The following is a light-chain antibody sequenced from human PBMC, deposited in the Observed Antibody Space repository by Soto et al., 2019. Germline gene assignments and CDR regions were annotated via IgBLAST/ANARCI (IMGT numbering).Light chain of an antibody. CDR1: QSISNY. CDR3: QQSYSSPPT. V-gene: IGKV1-39*01. Sequence: DIQMIQSPSSLSASVGDRVTITCRASQSISNYLNWYQHKPGKAPNLLIYAASTLQSGVPSRFSGSRSGTDFTLTITHLQPEDFASYYCQQSYSSPPTFGQGTKLEIK. J-gene: IGKJ2*01. CDR2: AAS.